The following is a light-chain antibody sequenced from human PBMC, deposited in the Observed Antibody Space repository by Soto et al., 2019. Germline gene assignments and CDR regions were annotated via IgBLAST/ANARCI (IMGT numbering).Light chain of an antibody. J-gene: IGKJ4*01. CDR3: QHYVTWPLA. V-gene: IGKV3-15*01. CDR2: DTS. CDR1: RGIGST. Sequence: EVVMTQSPATLSVSPGERATLSCRASRGIGSTLAWYQQKPGQTPRLLIYDTSTRATGVPGRFIGSRSGTEFTLTITGLQPEDFAIYYCQHYVTWPLAFGGGTRVENK.